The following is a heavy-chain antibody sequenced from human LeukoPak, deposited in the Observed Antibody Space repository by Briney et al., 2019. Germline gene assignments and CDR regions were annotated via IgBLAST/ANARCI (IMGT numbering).Heavy chain of an antibody. J-gene: IGHJ5*02. CDR3: ARHSSGWPRTSWFDP. D-gene: IGHD6-19*01. Sequence: PSETLSLTCTVSGGSISSSSYYWGWIRQPPGKGLEWIGEINHSGSTNYNPSLKSRVTISVDTSKNQFSLKLSSVTAADTAVYYCARHSSGWPRTSWFDPWGQGTLVTVSS. CDR1: GGSISSSSYY. V-gene: IGHV4-39*01. CDR2: INHSGST.